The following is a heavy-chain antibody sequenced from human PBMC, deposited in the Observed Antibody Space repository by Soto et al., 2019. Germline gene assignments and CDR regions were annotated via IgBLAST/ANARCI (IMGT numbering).Heavy chain of an antibody. CDR1: GFTFSNYA. D-gene: IGHD2-15*01. Sequence: QVQLVECGGGVVQPGRSLRLSCAASGFTFSNYAMYWVRQAPGKGLEWVAVISYDGNNKYYEDSVKGRFTISRDNSRNTLYLQINRLRAEDTAVYYCARAGCDGGTCYTLVGLRYGMDVWGQGTTVTVSS. V-gene: IGHV3-30-3*01. CDR2: ISYDGNNK. CDR3: ARAGCDGGTCYTLVGLRYGMDV. J-gene: IGHJ6*02.